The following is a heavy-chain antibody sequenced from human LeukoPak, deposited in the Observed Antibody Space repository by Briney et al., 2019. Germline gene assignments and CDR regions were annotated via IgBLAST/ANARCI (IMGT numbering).Heavy chain of an antibody. J-gene: IGHJ4*02. CDR3: ASLRFLEWLSTFDY. CDR2: ISSSSSYI. D-gene: IGHD3-3*01. CDR1: GFTFSSYS. Sequence: GGSLRLSCAASGFTFSSYSMNWVRQAPGKGLEWVSSISSSSSYIYYADSVKGRFTISRDNAKNSLYLQMNSLRAEDTAVYYCASLRFLEWLSTFDYWGQGTLVTVSS. V-gene: IGHV3-21*01.